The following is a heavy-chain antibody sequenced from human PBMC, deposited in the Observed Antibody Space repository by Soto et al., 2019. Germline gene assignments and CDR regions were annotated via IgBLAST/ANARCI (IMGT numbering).Heavy chain of an antibody. J-gene: IGHJ4*02. Sequence: PSETLSLTCCVSGGSSSSNGYYWGWIRQPPGKGLEWIGSMYYSGSNNYNPSLKSRVTMSVDTSKNQFSLKVSPVTAADTAVYYCARRSYYGSGSILDYWGQGTLVTVSS. V-gene: IGHV4-39*01. CDR2: MYYSGSN. CDR1: GGSSSSNGYY. D-gene: IGHD3-10*01. CDR3: ARRSYYGSGSILDY.